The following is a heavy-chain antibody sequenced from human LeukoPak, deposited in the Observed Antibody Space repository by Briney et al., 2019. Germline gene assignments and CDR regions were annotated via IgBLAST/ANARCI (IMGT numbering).Heavy chain of an antibody. D-gene: IGHD5-18*01. J-gene: IGHJ6*04. CDR1: GFTFSTYG. CDR3: AKDQKRGYSYGSVLYNYNIDV. V-gene: IGHV3-30*02. Sequence: GGSLRLSCAASGFTFSTYGMHWVRQAPGKGLEWVAFVRYDGSKKYYTNSVKGRFTISRDNSKNTLYLQMNSLRAEDTAVYYCAKDQKRGYSYGSVLYNYNIDVWGKGTTVTISS. CDR2: VRYDGSKK.